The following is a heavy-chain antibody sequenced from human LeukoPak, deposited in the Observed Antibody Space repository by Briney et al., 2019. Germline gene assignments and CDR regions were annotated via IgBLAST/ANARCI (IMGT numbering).Heavy chain of an antibody. CDR1: GGSISSYY. Sequence: PSETLSLTCTVSGGSISSYYWSWIRQPPGKGLEWMGYVYYSGSTDYNPSLKSRVTILVDTSKNQFSLKLSSATAADTAVYYCARLTSGYYPYYFDHWGQGTLVTVSS. V-gene: IGHV4-59*01. J-gene: IGHJ4*02. CDR3: ARLTSGYYPYYFDH. CDR2: VYYSGST. D-gene: IGHD3-22*01.